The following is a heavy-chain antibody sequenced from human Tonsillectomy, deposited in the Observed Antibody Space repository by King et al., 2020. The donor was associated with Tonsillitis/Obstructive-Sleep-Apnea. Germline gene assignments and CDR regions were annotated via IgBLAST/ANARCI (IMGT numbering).Heavy chain of an antibody. D-gene: IGHD3-10*01. V-gene: IGHV3-33*01. CDR1: GFTFSSYG. Sequence: VQLVQSGGGVVQPGRSLRLSCAASGFTFSSYGMHWVRQAPGKGLEWVAVIWYDGSNEYYADSVKGRFTISRDNSKNTLYLQMNSLRAEDTAVYYCARGGLLFDYYYGMDVWGQGTTVTVSS. J-gene: IGHJ6*02. CDR3: ARGGLLFDYYYGMDV. CDR2: IWYDGSNE.